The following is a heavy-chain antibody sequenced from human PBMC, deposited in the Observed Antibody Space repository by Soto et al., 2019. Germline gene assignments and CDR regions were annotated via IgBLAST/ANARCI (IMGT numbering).Heavy chain of an antibody. CDR3: ARGRLLWFGELSRDNWFDP. V-gene: IGHV4-4*02. CDR1: GGSISSSNW. CDR2: IYHSGST. J-gene: IGHJ5*02. D-gene: IGHD3-10*01. Sequence: SDTLSVTWAVSGGSISSSNWWSWVRQPPGKGLEWIGEIYHSGSTNYNPSLKSRVTISVDKSKNQFSLKLSSVTAADTAVYYCARGRLLWFGELSRDNWFDPWGQGTLVTVSS.